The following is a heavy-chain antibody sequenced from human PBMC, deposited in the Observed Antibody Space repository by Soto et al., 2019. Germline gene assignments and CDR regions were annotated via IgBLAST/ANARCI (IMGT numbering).Heavy chain of an antibody. D-gene: IGHD6-13*01. V-gene: IGHV3-48*02. CDR1: GFTFSSYS. CDR2: ISSSSSTI. Sequence: EVQLVESGGGLVQPGGSLSLSCAASGFTFSSYSMNWVRQAPGKGLEWVSYISSSSSTIYYADSVKGRFTISRDNAKNSLYLQMNSQRDDDTAVYYCARGPQTYSSSWYPDYWGQKTLFTVSS. CDR3: ARGPQTYSSSWYPDY. J-gene: IGHJ4*02.